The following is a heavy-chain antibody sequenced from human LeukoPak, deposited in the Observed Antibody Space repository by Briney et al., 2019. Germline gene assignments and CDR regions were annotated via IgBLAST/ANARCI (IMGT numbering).Heavy chain of an antibody. CDR1: GFTFSSYA. V-gene: IGHV3-30-3*01. Sequence: PGGSLRLSCAASGFTFSSYAMHWVRQAPGKGLEWVAVISYDGSNKYYADSVKGRFTISSDNSKNTLYLQMNLLRAEDRAVDYCAKGRYYDSSGYPIDYWGRGTLVTVSA. J-gene: IGHJ4*02. CDR2: ISYDGSNK. CDR3: AKGRYYDSSGYPIDY. D-gene: IGHD3-22*01.